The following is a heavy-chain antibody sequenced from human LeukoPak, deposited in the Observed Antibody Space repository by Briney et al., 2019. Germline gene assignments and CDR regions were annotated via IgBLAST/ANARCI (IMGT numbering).Heavy chain of an antibody. J-gene: IGHJ3*02. CDR3: AKDLDYDFWSGSKDAFDI. V-gene: IGHV3-23*01. CDR1: GFTFSSYA. D-gene: IGHD3-3*01. Sequence: GGSLRLSCAASGFTFSSYAMSWVRQAPGKGLEWVSAISGSGGSTYYADSVKGRFTISRDNSKNTLYLQMNSLRAEDTAVYYCAKDLDYDFWSGSKDAFDIWGQGTMVTVSS. CDR2: ISGSGGST.